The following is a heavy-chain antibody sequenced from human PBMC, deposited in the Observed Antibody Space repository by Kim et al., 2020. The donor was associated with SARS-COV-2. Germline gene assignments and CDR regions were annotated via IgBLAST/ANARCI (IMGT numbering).Heavy chain of an antibody. J-gene: IGHJ5*02. D-gene: IGHD2-21*01. CDR3: ARDCGWFDP. Sequence: NFNPSHKSRVTISVDTSKNPFSLELSSVTAADTAVYYCARDCGWFDPWGQGTLVTVSS. V-gene: IGHV4-59*01.